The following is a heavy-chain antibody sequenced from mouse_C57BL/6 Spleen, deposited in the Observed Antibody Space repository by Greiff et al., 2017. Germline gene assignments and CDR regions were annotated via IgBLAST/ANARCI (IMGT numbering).Heavy chain of an antibody. CDR2: LDPETGGT. V-gene: IGHV1-15*01. Sequence: QVQLQQSGAELVRPGASVTLSCKASGYTFTDYEIHWVKQTPVHGLEWIGALDPETGGTAYNQRFKGKAILTADKSSTTASMELRSLPSEDSAVYYYTGGLLFLDYGAKGTTPTASS. D-gene: IGHD1-1*01. CDR1: GYTFTDYE. CDR3: TGGLLFLDY. J-gene: IGHJ2*01.